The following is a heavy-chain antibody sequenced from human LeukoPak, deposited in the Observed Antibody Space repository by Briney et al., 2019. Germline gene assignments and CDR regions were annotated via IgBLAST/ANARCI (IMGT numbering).Heavy chain of an antibody. CDR1: GFTFSSYS. CDR3: AKGWGPASHPFTDYYYMDV. D-gene: IGHD2-2*01. J-gene: IGHJ6*03. Sequence: GGSLRLSCVASGFTFSSYSVNWVRQAPGKGLEWLSYISKSSTSIYYADSMKGRLTISRDNAKNSLSLQMNSLRVEDTAVYYCAKGWGPASHPFTDYYYMDVWGKGTTVTVSS. CDR2: ISKSSTSI. V-gene: IGHV3-48*04.